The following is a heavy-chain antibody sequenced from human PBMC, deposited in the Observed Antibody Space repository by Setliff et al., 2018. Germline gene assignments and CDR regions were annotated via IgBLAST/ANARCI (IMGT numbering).Heavy chain of an antibody. CDR3: ARTTGSTHNWLDP. CDR1: GDSISSGSYH. J-gene: IGHJ5*02. V-gene: IGHV4-61*02. Sequence: KPSETLSLTCTVSGDSISSGSYHWSWIRKPAGKGLEWIGRIHPSGSTNYNPSLKSRVTISVDTSKNQFSLKVSSVTAADTAVHYCARTTGSTHNWLDPWGPGTLVTVSS. D-gene: IGHD1-1*01. CDR2: IHPSGST.